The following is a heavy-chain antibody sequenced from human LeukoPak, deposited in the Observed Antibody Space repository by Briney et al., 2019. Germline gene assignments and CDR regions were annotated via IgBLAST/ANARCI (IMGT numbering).Heavy chain of an antibody. CDR3: ARSPHYYDSSGYYYATFGFDY. D-gene: IGHD3-22*01. J-gene: IGHJ4*02. CDR2: INPSGGST. CDR1: GYTFTSYY. V-gene: IGHV1-46*01. Sequence: ASVKVSCKASGYTFTSYYMHWVRQAPGQGLEWMGIINPSGGSTSYAQKFQGRVTMTRDTSTSTVYMELSSLRSEDTAAYYCARSPHYYDSSGYYYATFGFDYWGQGTLVTVSS.